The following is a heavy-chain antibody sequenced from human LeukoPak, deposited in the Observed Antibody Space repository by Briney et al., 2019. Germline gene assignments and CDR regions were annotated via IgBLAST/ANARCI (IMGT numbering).Heavy chain of an antibody. Sequence: SETLSLTCTVSGGSISSGDYYWSWIRQPPGKGLEWIGYIYHSGTTYYNPSLKSRVNISVDTSKNQFSLKLTSVTAADTAVYFCAGGRYGSGSYYWGQGTLVTVSS. V-gene: IGHV4-30-4*01. D-gene: IGHD3-10*01. CDR1: GGSISSGDYY. J-gene: IGHJ4*02. CDR2: IYHSGTT. CDR3: AGGRYGSGSYY.